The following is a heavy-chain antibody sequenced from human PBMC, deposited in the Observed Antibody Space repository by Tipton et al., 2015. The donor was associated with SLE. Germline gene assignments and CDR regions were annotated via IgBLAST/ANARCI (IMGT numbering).Heavy chain of an antibody. D-gene: IGHD4-17*01. V-gene: IGHV4-59*12. J-gene: IGHJ4*02. CDR2: IYYSGST. CDR1: GGSISSYY. Sequence: TLSLTCTVSGGSISSYYWSWIRQPPGKGLEWIGYIYYSGSTYYNPSPKSRVTISVDTSKNQFSLKLSSVTAADTAVYYCAREGYDYGDYVGYWGQGTLVTVSS. CDR3: AREGYDYGDYVGY.